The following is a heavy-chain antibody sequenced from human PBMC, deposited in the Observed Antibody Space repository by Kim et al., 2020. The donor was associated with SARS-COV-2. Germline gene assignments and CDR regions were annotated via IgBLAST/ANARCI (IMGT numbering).Heavy chain of an antibody. V-gene: IGHV4-59*01. CDR3: ARVALGYCSSTSCHKGFDP. CDR2: IYYSGST. J-gene: IGHJ5*02. Sequence: SETLSLTCTVSGGSISLYYWSWIRQPPGKGLECIGYIYYSGSTNYNPSLKSRVTIPVDTSKNQFSLKLSSVTAADTAVYYCARVALGYCSSTSCHKGFDPWGQGTLVTVSS. D-gene: IGHD2-2*01. CDR1: GGSISLYY.